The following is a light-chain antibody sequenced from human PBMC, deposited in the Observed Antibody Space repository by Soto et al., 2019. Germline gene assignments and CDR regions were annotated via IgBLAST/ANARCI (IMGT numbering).Light chain of an antibody. J-gene: IGKJ4*01. CDR3: QQYHTWPVT. V-gene: IGKV3-15*01. CDR1: QGINRK. CDR2: GAS. Sequence: IVMTQSPATLSVSPGERVTFSCRASQGINRKLAWYQHKAGQAPRLLISGASTGATGIPAWFSGSGSGTEFTLTINSLQSEDSAVYHCQQYHTWPVTFGGGTKVDIK.